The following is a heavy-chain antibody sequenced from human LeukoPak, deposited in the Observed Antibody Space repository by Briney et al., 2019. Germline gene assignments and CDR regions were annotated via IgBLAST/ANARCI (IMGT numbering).Heavy chain of an antibody. V-gene: IGHV4-30-4*08. CDR2: IYYSGST. CDR1: GGSISSGDYY. D-gene: IGHD3-3*01. J-gene: IGHJ3*02. CDR3: ARDGITIFGVAPPGAFDI. Sequence: SETLSLNCTVSGGSISSGDYYWSWIRQPPGKGLEWIGYIYYSGSTYYNPSLESRVTISVDTSKNQFSLKLSSVTAADTAVYYCARDGITIFGVAPPGAFDIWGQGTMVTVSS.